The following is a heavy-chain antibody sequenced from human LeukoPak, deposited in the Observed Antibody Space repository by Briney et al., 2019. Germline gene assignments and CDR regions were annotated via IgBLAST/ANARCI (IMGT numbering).Heavy chain of an antibody. Sequence: GGSLRLSCAASGFTFSSYSMNWVRQAPGKGLEWVSSISSSSSYIYYADSVKGRFTISRDKAKNSLYLQMNSLRAEDTAVYYCARDMIVVVMGDAFDIWGQGTMVTVSS. CDR1: GFTFSSYS. CDR2: ISSSSSYI. V-gene: IGHV3-21*01. CDR3: ARDMIVVVMGDAFDI. D-gene: IGHD3-22*01. J-gene: IGHJ3*02.